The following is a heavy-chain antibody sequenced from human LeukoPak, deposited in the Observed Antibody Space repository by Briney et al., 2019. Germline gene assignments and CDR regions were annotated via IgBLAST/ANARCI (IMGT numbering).Heavy chain of an antibody. V-gene: IGHV3-7*01. J-gene: IGHJ4*02. D-gene: IGHD5-24*01. CDR1: GFTSSSYW. Sequence: PGGSLRLSCAASGFTSSSYWMSWVRQAPGKGLEWVANIKQDGSEKYYVDSVKGRFTISRDNAKNSLYLQMNSLRAEDTAVYYCARGASRDGSGYWGQGTLVIVSS. CDR3: ARGASRDGSGY. CDR2: IKQDGSEK.